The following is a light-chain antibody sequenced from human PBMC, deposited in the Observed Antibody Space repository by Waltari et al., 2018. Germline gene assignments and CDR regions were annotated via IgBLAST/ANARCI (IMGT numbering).Light chain of an antibody. CDR1: QSISSS. J-gene: IGKJ1*01. V-gene: IGKV3-15*01. CDR2: GAS. CDR3: QQYNNWPPGT. Sequence: EIVLTQSPATLSVSPGERATLSCRASQSISSSLAWYQQKPGQAPSLLIYGASTRATVVPGRFSGSGSGTEFTLTITSLHSEDFAVYYCQQYNNWPPGTFGQGTKVEIK.